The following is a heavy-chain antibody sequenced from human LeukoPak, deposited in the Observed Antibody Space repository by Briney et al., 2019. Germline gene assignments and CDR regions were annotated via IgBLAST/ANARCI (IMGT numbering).Heavy chain of an antibody. J-gene: IGHJ3*02. CDR2: IVVGSGNT. CDR3: AAETQKRNWGSPHDDAFDI. CDR1: GFTFTSSA. V-gene: IGHV1-58*02. D-gene: IGHD7-27*01. Sequence: SVKVSCKASGFTFTSSAMQWVRQARGQRLEWIGWIVVGSGNTNYAQKFQERVTITRDVSTSTAYMELSSLRSEDTAVYYCAAETQKRNWGSPHDDAFDIWGQGTMVTVSS.